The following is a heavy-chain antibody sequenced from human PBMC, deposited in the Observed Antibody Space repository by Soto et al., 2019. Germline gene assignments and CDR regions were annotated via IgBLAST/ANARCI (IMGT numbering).Heavy chain of an antibody. J-gene: IGHJ4*02. CDR2: IYWDDDK. CDR3: AHRHVSPAYLDF. Sequence: QITLRESGPALVKPTKTLTLTCTFSGFSLTTVGVGVAWIRQPPGKALEWLALIYWDDDKIYSPSHKSRLTVTKDTSKNHVVFTMSNLDPTDTATYYCAHRHVSPAYLDFWGQGTLVTVSS. CDR1: GFSLTTVGVG. V-gene: IGHV2-5*02.